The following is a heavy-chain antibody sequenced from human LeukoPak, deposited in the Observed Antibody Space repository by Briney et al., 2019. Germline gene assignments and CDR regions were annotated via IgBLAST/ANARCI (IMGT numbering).Heavy chain of an antibody. J-gene: IGHJ5*02. V-gene: IGHV1-69*13. Sequence: ASVKVSCKASGGTFSSYAISWVRQVPGQGLEWMGGIIPIFGTANYAQKFQGRVTITADESTSTAYMELSSLRSEDTAVYYCAREGCSSTSCYGGWFDPWGQGTLVTVSS. D-gene: IGHD2-2*01. CDR2: IIPIFGTA. CDR3: AREGCSSTSCYGGWFDP. CDR1: GGTFSSYA.